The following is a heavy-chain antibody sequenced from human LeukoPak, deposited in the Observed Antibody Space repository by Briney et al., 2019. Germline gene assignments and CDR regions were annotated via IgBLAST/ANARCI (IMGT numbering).Heavy chain of an antibody. CDR2: ISGSGGST. J-gene: IGHJ4*02. D-gene: IGHD2-8*01. Sequence: PGRSLRLSCAASGLTFSSYAMSWVRQAPGKGLEWVSAISGSGGSTYYADSVKGRFTISRDNSKNTLYLQMNSLRAEDTAVYYCAKVQDIVLMVFDYWGQGTLVTVSS. V-gene: IGHV3-23*01. CDR3: AKVQDIVLMVFDY. CDR1: GLTFSSYA.